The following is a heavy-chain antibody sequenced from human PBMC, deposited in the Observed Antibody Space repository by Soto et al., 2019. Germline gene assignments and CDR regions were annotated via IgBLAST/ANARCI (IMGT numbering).Heavy chain of an antibody. CDR1: SCSIGSYY. D-gene: IGHD5-18*01. Sequence: SETLSLTCTVLSCSIGSYYWSWIRQPPGKGLEWIGYIYYSGSTNYNPSLKSRVTISVDTSKNQFSLKLSSVTAADTAVYYCARDRRYSYGYFDYWGQGTLVTVS. CDR2: IYYSGST. CDR3: ARDRRYSYGYFDY. J-gene: IGHJ4*02. V-gene: IGHV4-59*01.